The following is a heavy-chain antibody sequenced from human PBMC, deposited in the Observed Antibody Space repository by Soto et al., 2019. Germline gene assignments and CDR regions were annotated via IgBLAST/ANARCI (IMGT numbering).Heavy chain of an antibody. V-gene: IGHV4-59*08. CDR2: IYYSGST. Sequence: SETLSLTCTVSGGSISSYYWSWIRQPPGKGLEWIGYIYYSGSTNYNPSLKSRVTISVDTSKNQFSLKLSSVTAADTAVYYCARHRTGKYSGSIPSNFDYWGQGTLVTVSS. CDR3: ARHRTGKYSGSIPSNFDY. CDR1: GGSISSYY. D-gene: IGHD5-12*01. J-gene: IGHJ4*02.